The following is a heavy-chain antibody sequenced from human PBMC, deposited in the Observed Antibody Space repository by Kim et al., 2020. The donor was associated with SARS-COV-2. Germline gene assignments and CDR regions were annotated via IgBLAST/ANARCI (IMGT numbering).Heavy chain of an antibody. CDR3: ARETFLSSGPYFDY. V-gene: IGHV4-4*07. D-gene: IGHD6-19*01. Sequence: SETLSLTCTVSGGSISSYYWSWIRQPAGKGLEWIGRIYTSGSTNYNPSLKSRVTMSVDTSKNQFSLKLSSVTAADTAVYYCARETFLSSGPYFDYWGQGTLVTVSS. J-gene: IGHJ4*02. CDR2: IYTSGST. CDR1: GGSISSYY.